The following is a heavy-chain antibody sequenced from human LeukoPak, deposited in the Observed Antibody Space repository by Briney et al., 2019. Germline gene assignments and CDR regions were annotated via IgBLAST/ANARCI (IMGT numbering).Heavy chain of an antibody. Sequence: PGGSLRLSCVASGFTFSSYSMNWVRQAPGKGLEWVSSISSSSSYIYYADSVKGRFTISRDNAKNSLYLQMNSLRAEDTAVYYCARESKSSRGSLHLFDYWGQGTLVTVSS. V-gene: IGHV3-21*01. CDR3: ARESKSSRGSLHLFDY. CDR2: ISSSSSYI. CDR1: GFTFSSYS. D-gene: IGHD2-15*01. J-gene: IGHJ4*02.